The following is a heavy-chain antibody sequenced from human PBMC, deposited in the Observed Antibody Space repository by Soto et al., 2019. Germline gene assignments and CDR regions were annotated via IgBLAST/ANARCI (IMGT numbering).Heavy chain of an antibody. D-gene: IGHD3-9*01. CDR3: VRDYLLTGFDP. CDR2: VYYSGST. V-gene: IGHV4-59*01. CDR1: GGSISNYY. Sequence: PSETLSLTCTVSGGSISNYYWTWVRQPPGKGLEWIVYVYYSGSTNYNPSLESRVTISIDASKNQFSLKMKSVTAADTAVYYCVRDYLLTGFDPWGQGTLVTVS. J-gene: IGHJ5*02.